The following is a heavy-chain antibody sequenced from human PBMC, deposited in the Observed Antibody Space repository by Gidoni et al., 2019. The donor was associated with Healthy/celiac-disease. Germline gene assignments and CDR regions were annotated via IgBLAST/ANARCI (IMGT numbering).Heavy chain of an antibody. CDR1: GGSISSGGYY. V-gene: IGHV4-31*03. CDR3: AVGYCSSTSCYDYYYYMDV. D-gene: IGHD2-2*01. CDR2: IYYSGST. Sequence: QVQLQESGPGLVKPSQTLSLTCTVSGGSISSGGYYWSWIRQHPGKGLEWIGYIYYSGSTYYNPSLKSRVTISVDTSKNQFSLKLSSVTAADTAVYYCAVGYCSSTSCYDYYYYMDVWGKGTTVTVSS. J-gene: IGHJ6*03.